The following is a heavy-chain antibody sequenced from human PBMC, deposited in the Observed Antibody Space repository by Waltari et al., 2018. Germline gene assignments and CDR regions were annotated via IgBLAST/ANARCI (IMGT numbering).Heavy chain of an antibody. V-gene: IGHV4-39*07. CDR3: ARASGNPLGHYYYMDV. Sequence: QLQLQESGPGLVKPSETLSLTCTVSGGSISSSSYYWGWIRQPPGKGLEWIGSIYYSGSTYYNPSLKSRVTISVDTSKNQFSLKLSSVTAADTAVYYCARASGNPLGHYYYMDVWGKGTTVTISS. J-gene: IGHJ6*03. CDR2: IYYSGST. D-gene: IGHD6-6*01. CDR1: GGSISSSSYY.